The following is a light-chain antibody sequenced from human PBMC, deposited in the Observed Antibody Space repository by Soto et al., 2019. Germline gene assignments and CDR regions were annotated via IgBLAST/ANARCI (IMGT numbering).Light chain of an antibody. J-gene: IGLJ2*01. V-gene: IGLV7-43*01. CDR2: STS. Sequence: QAVVTQEPSLTVSPGGTVTLTCASSAGAVTSAYSTNWLQQKPGQAPRALIYSTSEKHSWTPARFSASLLGGKAALTLSAAQPEDEADYYCLLYYGGAQVPFGGGTKLTVL. CDR3: LLYYGGAQVP. CDR1: AGAVTSAYS.